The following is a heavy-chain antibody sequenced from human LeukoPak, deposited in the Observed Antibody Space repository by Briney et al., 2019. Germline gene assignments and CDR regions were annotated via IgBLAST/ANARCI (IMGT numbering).Heavy chain of an antibody. V-gene: IGHV4-59*08. CDR3: ARHGYYYDSSGYYAPPIFDY. CDR1: GGSISSYY. D-gene: IGHD3-22*01. CDR2: IYYSGST. Sequence: SETLSLTCTVSGGSISSYYWSWIRQPPGKGLEWIGYIYYSGSTNHNPSLKSRVTISVDTSKNQFSLKLSSVTAADTAVYYCARHGYYYDSSGYYAPPIFDYWGQGTLVTVSS. J-gene: IGHJ4*02.